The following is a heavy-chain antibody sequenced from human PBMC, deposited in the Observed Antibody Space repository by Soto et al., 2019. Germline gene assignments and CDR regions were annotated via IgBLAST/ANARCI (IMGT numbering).Heavy chain of an antibody. D-gene: IGHD3-22*01. V-gene: IGHV3-23*01. J-gene: IGHJ4*02. CDR2: IGGSGRTT. CDR1: AFTFNNYA. Sequence: EVQLLESGGGLVQPGGSLSLSCAASAFTFNNYAMSWVRQAPGKGLEWVSGIGGSGRTTYYADSVKGRFTISRDNSNNTLYLQMNSLRAEDTAVYYCAKSRYSDSSGDFYDYWGQGTLVTVSS. CDR3: AKSRYSDSSGDFYDY.